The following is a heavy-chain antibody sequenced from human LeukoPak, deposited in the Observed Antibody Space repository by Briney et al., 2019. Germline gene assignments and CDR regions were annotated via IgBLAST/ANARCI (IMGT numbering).Heavy chain of an antibody. CDR3: AKSEDFWSGYYIPVNFDY. V-gene: IGHV3-23*01. Sequence: GGSLRLSCAASGFTFSSYAMSWVRQAPGKGLEWVSAISGSGGSTYYADSVKGRFTISRDSSKNTLYLQMNSLRAEDTAVYYCAKSEDFWSGYYIPVNFDYWGQGTLVTVSS. J-gene: IGHJ4*02. CDR2: ISGSGGST. D-gene: IGHD3-3*01. CDR1: GFTFSSYA.